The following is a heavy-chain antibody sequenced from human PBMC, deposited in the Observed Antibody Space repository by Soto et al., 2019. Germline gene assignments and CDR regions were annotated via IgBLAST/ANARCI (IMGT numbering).Heavy chain of an antibody. CDR2: IFPSDSDA. CDR3: DRKEKSAYFNWFDP. CDR1: GYRFTSYW. J-gene: IGHJ5*02. D-gene: IGHD3-16*01. Sequence: PGESLKISCRTSGYRFTSYWIAWVRQMPGKGLEWMGIIFPSDSDARYSPSFQGQVTISADRSTSTVFLQWASLKASDTAVYFCDRKEKSAYFNWFDPWGQGTLVTVSS. V-gene: IGHV5-51*01.